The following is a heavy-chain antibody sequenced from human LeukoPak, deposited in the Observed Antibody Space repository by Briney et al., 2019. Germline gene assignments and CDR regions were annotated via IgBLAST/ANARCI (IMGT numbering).Heavy chain of an antibody. J-gene: IGHJ4*02. CDR1: GGSLSSYY. V-gene: IGHV4-4*07. CDR3: VGEESKLVAGNFDY. CDR2: VYTSGST. Sequence: SENLSPTCTVSGGSLSSYYWSWIRQPAGKGLEWIGRVYTSGSTNYNPSLKSRVTISVDTSKNQFSLKLSSVTAADTAVYYCVGEESKLVAGNFDYWGQGTLVTVSS. D-gene: IGHD6-13*01.